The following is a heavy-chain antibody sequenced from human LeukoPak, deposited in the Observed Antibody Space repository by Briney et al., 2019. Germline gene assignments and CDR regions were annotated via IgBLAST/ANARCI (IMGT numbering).Heavy chain of an antibody. D-gene: IGHD3-10*01. V-gene: IGHV1-2*02. CDR1: GYTFTGYY. J-gene: IGHJ4*02. CDR2: INPNSGAT. CDR3: ARDAYYYGSGSYYPRD. Sequence: ASVKVSCKASGYTFTGYYMHWVRQAPGQGLEWVGWINPNSGATNYAQKFQGRVTMTRDTSISTAYMEVSRLRSEDTAVYYCARDAYYYGSGSYYPRDWGQGTLVTVSS.